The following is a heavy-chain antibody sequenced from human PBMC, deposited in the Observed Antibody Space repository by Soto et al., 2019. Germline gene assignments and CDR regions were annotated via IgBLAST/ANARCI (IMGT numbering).Heavy chain of an antibody. Sequence: EVQLVESGGGLVKPGGSLRLSCAASGFTFSSYSMNWVRQAPGKGLEWVSSISSSSSYIYYADSVKGRFTISRDNAKNSLYLQMNSLRAEDTAVYYCARGPRNRITFGGVIVQRPNYWGQGTLVTVSS. CDR2: ISSSSSYI. D-gene: IGHD3-16*02. CDR3: ARGPRNRITFGGVIVQRPNY. V-gene: IGHV3-21*01. CDR1: GFTFSSYS. J-gene: IGHJ4*02.